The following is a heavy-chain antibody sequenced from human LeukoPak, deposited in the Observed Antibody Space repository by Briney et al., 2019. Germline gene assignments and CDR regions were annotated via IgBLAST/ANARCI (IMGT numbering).Heavy chain of an antibody. Sequence: PSETLSPTCSVSSGSISPYYWSWIRQPPGKGLEWIGYVYYSGSTNYNPSLNSRVTISVDTSKNQFSLKLGSVTAADTAIYYCARDSRTTTAFDIWGQGTMVTVSS. V-gene: IGHV4-59*01. D-gene: IGHD1-1*01. J-gene: IGHJ3*02. CDR1: SGSISPYY. CDR3: ARDSRTTTAFDI. CDR2: VYYSGST.